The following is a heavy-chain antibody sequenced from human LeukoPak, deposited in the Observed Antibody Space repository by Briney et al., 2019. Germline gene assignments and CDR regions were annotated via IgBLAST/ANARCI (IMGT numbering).Heavy chain of an antibody. CDR2: INPNSGGT. CDR3: ARDDVTTGGAIDY. D-gene: IGHD4-17*01. J-gene: IGHJ4*02. V-gene: IGHV1-2*02. Sequence: ASVKVSCKASGYTFTGYYMHWVRQAPGQGLEWMGWINPNSGGTNYAQKFQGRVTMTRDTSINTAYMELSRLRSDDTAVYYCARDDVTTGGAIDYWGQGTLVTVSS. CDR1: GYTFTGYY.